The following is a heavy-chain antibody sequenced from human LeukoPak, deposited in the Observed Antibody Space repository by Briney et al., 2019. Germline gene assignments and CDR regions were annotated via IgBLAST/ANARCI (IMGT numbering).Heavy chain of an antibody. D-gene: IGHD3-10*01. CDR3: AVFPSEEATDGSRSYEY. J-gene: IGHJ4*02. Sequence: SETLSLTCTVSVGSTSSYNGSCIRKPPGKGLEGIGYIYYMGSTHYNPSLNSRVTISVDTSKNQFSLKLSSVTAADTAVYYCAVFPSEEATDGSRSYEYWGQGTLVTVSS. V-gene: IGHV4-59*01. CDR1: VGSTSSYN. CDR2: IYYMGST.